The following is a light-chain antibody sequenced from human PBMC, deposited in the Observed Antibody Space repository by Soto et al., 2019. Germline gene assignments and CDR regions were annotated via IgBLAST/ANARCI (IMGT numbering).Light chain of an antibody. J-gene: IGKJ1*01. CDR2: GAS. CDR1: QSISSSH. V-gene: IGKV3-20*01. CDR3: QQYGSTPPWT. Sequence: EIVLTQSPGTLSLSPGERATLSCRAIQSISSSHLAWYQQKPGQAPRLLISGASSRATGIPDRFSGSGSGTDFTLTISRLEPEDFAVYYCQQYGSTPPWTFGQGTKVDIK.